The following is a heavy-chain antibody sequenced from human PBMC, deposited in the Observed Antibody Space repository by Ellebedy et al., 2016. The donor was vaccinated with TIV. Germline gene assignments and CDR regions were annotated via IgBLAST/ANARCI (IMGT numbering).Heavy chain of an antibody. V-gene: IGHV3-66*01. CDR1: GFTVSNFF. CDR2: IYTDGGT. J-gene: IGHJ5*02. D-gene: IGHD4-17*01. CDR3: ARDPGGGGNYGDNWFDP. Sequence: PGGSLRLSCAASGFTVSNFFMSWVRQAPGKGLEWVSVIYTDGGTNYTDSVMGRFTISRDNSENTLYLQMYSLRAEDTAVYYCARDPGGGGNYGDNWFDPWGQGTLVTVSS.